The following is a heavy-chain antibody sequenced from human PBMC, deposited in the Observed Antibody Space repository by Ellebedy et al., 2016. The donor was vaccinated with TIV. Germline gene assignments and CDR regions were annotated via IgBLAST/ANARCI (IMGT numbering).Heavy chain of an antibody. Sequence: MPSETLSLTCTVSGDSISSSIYHWGWIRQPQGKGLEWIGCFSQSGTYYNPSLKRRVTISVDTSQNQFSLKLNSVTAADTAIFYCARHSTVTTIGTWGQGALVTVSS. CDR3: ARHSTVTTIGT. CDR2: FSQSGT. J-gene: IGHJ5*02. CDR1: GDSISSSIYH. V-gene: IGHV4-39*01. D-gene: IGHD4-17*01.